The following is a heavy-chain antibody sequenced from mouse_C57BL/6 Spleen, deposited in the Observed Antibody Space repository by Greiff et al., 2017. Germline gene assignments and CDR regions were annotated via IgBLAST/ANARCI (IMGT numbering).Heavy chain of an antibody. V-gene: IGHV7-3*01. CDR3: ASYLTSVVATDGYAMDY. D-gene: IGHD1-1*01. CDR1: GFTFTDYY. Sequence: EVKLVESGGGLVQPGGSLSLSCAASGFTFTDYYMSWVRQPPGKALEWLAFIRNRANGYSTEYSASVKGRFTISRDNSQSIRYLPMNAQRAEDSATYSCASYLTSVVATDGYAMDYWGKGTSVTVSS. CDR2: IRNRANGYST. J-gene: IGHJ4*01.